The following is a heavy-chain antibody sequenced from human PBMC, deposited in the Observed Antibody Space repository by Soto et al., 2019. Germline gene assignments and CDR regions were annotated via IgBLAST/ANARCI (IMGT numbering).Heavy chain of an antibody. CDR2: VNPNSGNT. CDR1: GYTFRNYK. CDR3: ARDDYPFGFDY. J-gene: IGHJ4*02. Sequence: QVQLVQSGAEVKKPGASVKVSCKPSGYTFRNYKIYWVRQATGQGLEWLGLVNPNSGNTDYAQKFQGRVTMTWNTSRSTAYMELSSLRSEDTGVYYCARDDYPFGFDYWGQGTLVTVSS. V-gene: IGHV1-8*01. D-gene: IGHD4-17*01.